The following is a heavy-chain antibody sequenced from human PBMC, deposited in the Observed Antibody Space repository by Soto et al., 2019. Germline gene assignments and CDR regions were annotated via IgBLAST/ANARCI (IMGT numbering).Heavy chain of an antibody. CDR3: ARDSTGFVGYYYYGIDG. CDR2: IYYSGST. D-gene: IGHD3-16*01. CDR1: GGSISSGGYY. Sequence: PSETLSLTCTVSGGSISSGGYYWSWIRQHPGKGLEWIGYIYYSGSTYYNPSLKSRVTISVDTSKNQFSLKLSSETAADTAVYYCARDSTGFVGYYYYGIDGCGQGPTVTVYS. J-gene: IGHJ6*02. V-gene: IGHV4-31*03.